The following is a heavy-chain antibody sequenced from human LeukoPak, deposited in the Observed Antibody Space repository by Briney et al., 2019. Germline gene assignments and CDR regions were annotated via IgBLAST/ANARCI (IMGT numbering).Heavy chain of an antibody. J-gene: IGHJ5*02. V-gene: IGHV1-46*01. CDR2: INPSGGST. CDR1: GYTFTSYY. CDR3: ARDSRAQGGFDH. Sequence: ASVKVSCKASGYTFTSYYMHWVRQAPGQGLEWMGIINPSGGSTSYAQKFQGRVTMTRDTSTSTVDMELTGLRFEDTAVYYCARDSRAQGGFDHWGQGTLVTVSS.